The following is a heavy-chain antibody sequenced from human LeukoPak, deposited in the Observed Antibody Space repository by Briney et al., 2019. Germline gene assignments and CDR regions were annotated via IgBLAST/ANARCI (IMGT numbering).Heavy chain of an antibody. V-gene: IGHV3-23*01. Sequence: QSGGSLRLSCAASGFTFSSYAMSWVRQAPGKGLEWVSAISGSGGSTYYADSVKGRFTISRDNSKNTLYLQMNSLRAEDTAVYYCAKDLSYYYDSRNNWFDPWGQGTLVTVSS. D-gene: IGHD3-22*01. CDR2: ISGSGGST. CDR1: GFTFSSYA. J-gene: IGHJ5*02. CDR3: AKDLSYYYDSRNNWFDP.